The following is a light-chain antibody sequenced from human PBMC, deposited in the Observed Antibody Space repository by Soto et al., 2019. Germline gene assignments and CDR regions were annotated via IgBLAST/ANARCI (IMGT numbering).Light chain of an antibody. CDR2: DAS. J-gene: IGKJ4*01. Sequence: EIVLTQSPATLSLSPGERATLSCRASQSVSSYLAWYQQKPGQAPRLLIYDASNRATGIPARFSGSGCGTDFTLTISSLEPEDVAVYYCQQRSNWPPLTFGGGTKVEIK. CDR3: QQRSNWPPLT. V-gene: IGKV3-11*01. CDR1: QSVSSY.